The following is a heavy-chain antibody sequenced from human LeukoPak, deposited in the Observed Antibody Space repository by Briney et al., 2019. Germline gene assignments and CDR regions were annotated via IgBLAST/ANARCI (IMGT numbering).Heavy chain of an antibody. CDR1: GYTFTGYY. CDR3: ARTPLIGSVLIDY. V-gene: IGHV1-2*02. Sequence: GASVKVSCKAPGYTFTGYYMHWVRQAPGQGLEWVGWINPNSGGTNYTQKFQGRVTTTRDTSISTAYMELSRLRSDDTAVYYCARTPLIGSVLIDYWGQGTLVTVSS. J-gene: IGHJ4*02. CDR2: INPNSGGT. D-gene: IGHD6-25*01.